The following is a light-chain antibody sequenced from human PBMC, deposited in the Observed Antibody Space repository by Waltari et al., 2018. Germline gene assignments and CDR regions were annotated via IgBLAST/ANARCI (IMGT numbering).Light chain of an antibody. J-gene: IGLJ3*02. Sequence: QPVLTQPPSASWTPGQRVTMSCSGSRPTGGNHFVHWYQQLPGTAPRLLIYRNTHRPSGVPDRFSASKSETSASLVISGLRSDDESDYYCATWDDSLGGPVFGGGTKLTVL. V-gene: IGLV1-47*01. CDR1: RPTGGNHF. CDR2: RNT. CDR3: ATWDDSLGGPV.